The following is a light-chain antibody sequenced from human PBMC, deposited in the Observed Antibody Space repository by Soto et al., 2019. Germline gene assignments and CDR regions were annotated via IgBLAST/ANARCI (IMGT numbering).Light chain of an antibody. Sequence: QSVLTQPASVSGSPGQSIAISCTGTRSDVGAYNYVSWYQQHPGKAPKLMISEVTNRPSGVSDRFSGSKSGNTASLTISGLQAEDEADYYCSSFTRSSTLFGTGTKVTVL. J-gene: IGLJ1*01. V-gene: IGLV2-14*01. CDR2: EVT. CDR1: RSDVGAYNY. CDR3: SSFTRSSTL.